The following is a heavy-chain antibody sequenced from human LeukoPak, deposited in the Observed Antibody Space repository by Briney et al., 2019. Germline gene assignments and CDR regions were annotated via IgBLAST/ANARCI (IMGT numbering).Heavy chain of an antibody. CDR1: GGSISSYY. CDR3: ARDLRVAARPYYYYYMDV. V-gene: IGHV4-4*07. J-gene: IGHJ6*03. Sequence: SETLSLTCTVSGGSISSYYWSWIRQPAGKGLEWIGRIYTSGSTNYNPSLKSRVTMSVDTSKNQSSLKLSSVTAADTAVYYCARDLRVAARPYYYYYMDVWGKGTTVTVSS. D-gene: IGHD6-6*01. CDR2: IYTSGST.